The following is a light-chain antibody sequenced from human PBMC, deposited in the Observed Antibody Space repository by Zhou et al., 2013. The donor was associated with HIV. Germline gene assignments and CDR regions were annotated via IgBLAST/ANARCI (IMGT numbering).Light chain of an antibody. Sequence: DIVMTQSPLSLPVTPGEPASISCRSSQSLVYSDGNTYLTWFQQRPGQSPRRLIYKVSTRDSGVPDRFSGSGSGTDFTLKISRVEAEDVGVYYCMQGTHWPRTFGQGTKVEIK. CDR1: QSLVYSDGNTY. J-gene: IGKJ1*01. V-gene: IGKV2-30*01. CDR3: MQGTHWPRT. CDR2: KVS.